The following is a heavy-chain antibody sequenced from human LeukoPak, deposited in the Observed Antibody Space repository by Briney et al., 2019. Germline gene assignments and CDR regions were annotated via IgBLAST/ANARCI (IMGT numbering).Heavy chain of an antibody. Sequence: PGRSLRPSCAASGFTVSSYESNWVRQAPGNWLEWVSYISSSGSTIKYADSVKGRFSISRGSAKNSLYLQMNSLRAEDTAVYYCARSRGGRSSGYYFGGQGTLVTVSS. CDR2: ISSSGSTI. V-gene: IGHV3-48*03. CDR3: ARSRGGRSSGYYF. D-gene: IGHD3-22*01. CDR1: GFTVSSYE. J-gene: IGHJ4*02.